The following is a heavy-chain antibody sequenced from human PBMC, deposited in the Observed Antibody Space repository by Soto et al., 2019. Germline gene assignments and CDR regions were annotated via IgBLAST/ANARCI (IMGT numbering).Heavy chain of an antibody. CDR3: ARTSTVTTFDYYYGMDV. J-gene: IGHJ6*02. CDR2: INPNSGGT. Sequence: QVQLVQSGAEVKKPGASVKVSCKASGYTFTGYYMHWVRQAPGQGLEWMGWINPNSGGTNYAQKCQGWVTMSRDTSISTAYRELRRLRSDDTAVYFYARTSTVTTFDYYYGMDVWGQGTTVTVSS. D-gene: IGHD4-17*01. V-gene: IGHV1-2*04. CDR1: GYTFTGYY.